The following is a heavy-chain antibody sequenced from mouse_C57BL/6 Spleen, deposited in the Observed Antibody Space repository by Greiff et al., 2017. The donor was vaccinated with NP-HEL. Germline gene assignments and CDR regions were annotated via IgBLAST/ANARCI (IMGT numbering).Heavy chain of an antibody. J-gene: IGHJ2*01. CDR1: GYSITSGYY. V-gene: IGHV3-6*01. CDR3: ARGATAYFDY. Sequence: EVQVVESGPGLVKPSQSLSLTCSVTGYSITSGYYWNWIRQFPGNKLEWMGYISYDGSNNYNPSLKNPISITRDTSKNQFFLKLNSVTTEDTATYYCARGATAYFDYWGQGTTLTVSS. CDR2: ISYDGSN. D-gene: IGHD1-2*01.